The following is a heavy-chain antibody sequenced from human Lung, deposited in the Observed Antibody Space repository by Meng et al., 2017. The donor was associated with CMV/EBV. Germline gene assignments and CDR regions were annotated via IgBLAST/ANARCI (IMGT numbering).Heavy chain of an antibody. V-gene: IGHV3-21*06. CDR1: GFTFSYYS. D-gene: IGHD7-27*01. CDR3: ARPTGVDGMDV. Sequence: GESLKISCAASGFTFSYYSMNWVRQAPGKGLEWVSSVSSSSSHIYYSDSVRGRFTISRDNAKNSRYLQMDSLRAGDTGVYYCARPTGVDGMDVWGQGTTVTVSS. J-gene: IGHJ6*02. CDR2: VSSSSSHI.